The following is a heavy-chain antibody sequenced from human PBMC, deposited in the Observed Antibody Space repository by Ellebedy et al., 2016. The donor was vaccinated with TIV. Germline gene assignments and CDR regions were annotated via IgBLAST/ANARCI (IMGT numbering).Heavy chain of an antibody. CDR2: ISAYNGNT. J-gene: IGHJ4*02. CDR3: AREDRPWFRVVVPAAIDY. Sequence: ASVKVSXXASGGTFSSYAISWVRQAPGQGLEWMGWISAYNGNTNYAQKLQGRVTMTTDTSTSTAYMELRSLRSDDTAVYYCAREDRPWFRVVVPAAIDYWGQGTLVTVSS. D-gene: IGHD2-2*02. V-gene: IGHV1-18*01. CDR1: GGTFSSYA.